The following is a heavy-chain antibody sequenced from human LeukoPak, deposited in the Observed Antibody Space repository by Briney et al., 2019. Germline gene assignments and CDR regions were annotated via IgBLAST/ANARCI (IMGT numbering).Heavy chain of an antibody. V-gene: IGHV4-38-2*01. J-gene: IGHJ4*02. CDR2: VYYSGST. CDR3: ATVDFWSGYYRVRGFDY. CDR1: GFTSSDHY. D-gene: IGHD3-3*01. Sequence: GSLRLSCAASGFTSSDHYMDWVRQAPGKGLEWIGSVYYSGSTYYNTSLKSRVTLSVDTSKNQFSLRLSSVTAADTAVYYCATVDFWSGYYRVRGFDYWGQGILVTVSS.